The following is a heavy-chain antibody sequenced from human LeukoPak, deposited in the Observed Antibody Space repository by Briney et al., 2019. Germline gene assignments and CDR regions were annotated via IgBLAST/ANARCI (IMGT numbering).Heavy chain of an antibody. V-gene: IGHV4-4*07. CDR1: GGSIRGYY. J-gene: IGHJ3*02. CDR3: ARDGRQRVTMDTGALDI. Sequence: PPETLSLTCSVSGGSIRGYYWSWIRQPAGKGLEWLGRVYTSGSTTYNPSLKSRVTISMDTSKNQFSLKLSSVTAADTAVYYCARDGRQRVTMDTGALDIWGQGTMVTVSS. D-gene: IGHD3-10*01. CDR2: VYTSGST.